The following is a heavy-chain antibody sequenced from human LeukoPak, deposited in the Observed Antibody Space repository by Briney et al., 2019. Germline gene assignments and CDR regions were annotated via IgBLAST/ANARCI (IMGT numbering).Heavy chain of an antibody. CDR2: INHGGSI. Sequence: SETLSLTCAVYGGSFSGQYWGWIRQPPGKGLEWIGEINHGGSISYNASLKSRVTISLDTSKNQFSLKLSSVTAADTAVYYCARVKFTYNGGGLSMDVWGQGTTVTVSS. CDR1: GGSFSGQY. D-gene: IGHD4-23*01. J-gene: IGHJ6*02. V-gene: IGHV4-34*01. CDR3: ARVKFTYNGGGLSMDV.